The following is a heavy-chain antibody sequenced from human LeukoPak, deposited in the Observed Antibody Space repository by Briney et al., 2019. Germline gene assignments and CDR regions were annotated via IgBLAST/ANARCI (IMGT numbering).Heavy chain of an antibody. D-gene: IGHD2-2*01. CDR2: INHSGST. Sequence: SETLSLTCAVYGGSFSGYYWSWIRQPPGKGLEWIGEINHSGSTNYNPSLKSRVTISVDTSKNQFSLKLSSVTAADTAVYYCARGIGNCSSTSCYHNYWGQGTLVTASS. CDR1: GGSFSGYY. CDR3: ARGIGNCSSTSCYHNY. J-gene: IGHJ4*02. V-gene: IGHV4-34*01.